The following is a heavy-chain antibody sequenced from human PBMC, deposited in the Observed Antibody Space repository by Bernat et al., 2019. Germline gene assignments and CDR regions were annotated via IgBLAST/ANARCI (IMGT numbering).Heavy chain of an antibody. CDR3: AGSFIAGAYYFDY. J-gene: IGHJ4*02. V-gene: IGHV4-34*01. CDR2: INHSGST. D-gene: IGHD6-13*01. Sequence: QVQLQQWCAGLLKPSETLSPTCAVYGGSFSGYYWCWIRQPPGKGLVWIGEINHSGSTNYNPSLRSRVTISVDTSKNQFSLKLSAVAAADSAVYSCAGSFIAGAYYFDYWGQGTLVTVSS. CDR1: GGSFSGYY.